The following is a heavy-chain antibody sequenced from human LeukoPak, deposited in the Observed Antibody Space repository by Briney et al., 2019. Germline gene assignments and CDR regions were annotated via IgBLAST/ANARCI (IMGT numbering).Heavy chain of an antibody. CDR3: AKEGYSLKDY. J-gene: IGHJ4*02. CDR1: GFTFSSYA. V-gene: IGHV3-23*01. Sequence: GGSLRLSCAAPGFTFSSYAMSWVRQAPGKGLEWVSAIRGSDGSTYYADSVKGRFTISRDNSKNTLYLQMNSLRAEDTAVYYCAKEGYSLKDYWGQGTLVTVSS. CDR2: IRGSDGST. D-gene: IGHD5-18*01.